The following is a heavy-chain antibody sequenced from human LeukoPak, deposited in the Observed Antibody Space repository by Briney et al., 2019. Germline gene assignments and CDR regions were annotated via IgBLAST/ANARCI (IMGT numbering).Heavy chain of an antibody. V-gene: IGHV4-39*07. CDR1: GGSISSTSYY. J-gene: IGHJ5*02. CDR3: ARLLRVGYCSTTTCNWFDP. CDR2: IYYSGST. Sequence: SETLSLTCVVSGGSISSTSYYWGWIRQPPGKGLESIGSIYYSGSTYYSPSLKSRVTISVDTSKNQFSLKLSSVTAADTAVYYCARLLRVGYCSTTTCNWFDPWGQGTLVTVSS. D-gene: IGHD2-2*03.